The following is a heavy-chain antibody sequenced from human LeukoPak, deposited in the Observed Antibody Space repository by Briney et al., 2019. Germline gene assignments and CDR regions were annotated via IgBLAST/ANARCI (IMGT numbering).Heavy chain of an antibody. CDR2: IDPYGGS. CDR1: GGSFSGYH. D-gene: IGHD3-10*01. CDR3: ARHVSGRWFGDDYPYYADV. Sequence: SSETLSLTCAVYGGSFSGYHWSWIRQTPGKGLEWIGEIDPYGGSNYNPSLKSRVTISVDTSKNQFSLKMNSVTAADTAVYYCARHVSGRWFGDDYPYYADVWGKGTTVTISS. V-gene: IGHV4-34*01. J-gene: IGHJ6*03.